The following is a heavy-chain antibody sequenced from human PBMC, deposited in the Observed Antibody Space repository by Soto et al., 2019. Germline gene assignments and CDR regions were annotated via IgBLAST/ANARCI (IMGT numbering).Heavy chain of an antibody. CDR3: EREARNGMDV. J-gene: IGHJ6*02. Sequence: TLSLTCTVSGGCISSGGYYWSWIRQHPGKGLEWIGYIYYSGSTYYNPSLKSRVTISVDTSKNQFSLKLSSVTAADTAVYYCEREARNGMDVWGQGTTVTVSS. D-gene: IGHD6-6*01. CDR1: GGCISSGGYY. V-gene: IGHV4-31*03. CDR2: IYYSGST.